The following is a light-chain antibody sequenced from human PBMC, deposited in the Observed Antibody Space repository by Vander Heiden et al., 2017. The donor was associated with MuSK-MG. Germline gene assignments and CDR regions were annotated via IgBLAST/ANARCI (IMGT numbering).Light chain of an antibody. Sequence: EIVMTQSPATLSVSPGERATLSCRASQSISINLAWYQQKPGRAPRLLIFAASTRATGIPARFSGSGYGTEFTLTISSRQSEHFALYYCQQYNNWPPYIFGQGTKLEIK. J-gene: IGKJ2*01. CDR2: AAS. V-gene: IGKV3-15*01. CDR1: QSISIN. CDR3: QQYNNWPPYI.